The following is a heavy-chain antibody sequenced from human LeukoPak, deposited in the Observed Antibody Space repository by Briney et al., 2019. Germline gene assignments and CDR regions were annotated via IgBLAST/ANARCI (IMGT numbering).Heavy chain of an antibody. J-gene: IGHJ4*02. CDR1: GGSFSGYY. D-gene: IGHD6-19*01. V-gene: IGHV4-34*01. CDR3: ARVGSGGAWFDF. Sequence: SETLSLTCAVYGGSFSGYYWSWIRQPPGKGLEWIGEINHSGSTNYNPSLKSRVTISVDTSKNQFSLKLSSVTAADTAVYFCARVGSGGAWFDFWGQGTLVTVSS. CDR2: INHSGST.